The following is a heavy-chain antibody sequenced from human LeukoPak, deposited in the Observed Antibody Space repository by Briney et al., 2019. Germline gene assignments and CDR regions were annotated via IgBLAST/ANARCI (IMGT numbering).Heavy chain of an antibody. Sequence: ASVKVSCKASGYTFTGYYMHWVRQAPGQGLEWMGWINPNSGGTNYAQKFQGRVTMTRDTSISTAYMELSRLRSDDTAVYYCAREGRELWFGELFDNWGQGTLVTVSS. CDR2: INPNSGGT. CDR3: AREGRELWFGELFDN. V-gene: IGHV1-2*02. J-gene: IGHJ4*02. D-gene: IGHD3-10*01. CDR1: GYTFTGYY.